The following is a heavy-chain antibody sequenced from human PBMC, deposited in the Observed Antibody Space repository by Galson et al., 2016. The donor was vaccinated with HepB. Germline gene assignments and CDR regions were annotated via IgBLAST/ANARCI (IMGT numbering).Heavy chain of an antibody. J-gene: IGHJ4*02. CDR1: GYTFSDYG. CDR2: ISSNNDNT. Sequence: SVKVSCKASGYTFSDYGITWVRQAPGQGLEWMGWISSNNDNTNYDQEFQDRVTMTTDTSTNTAYMEVTSLRSDDTAVYFCARDLHGGTSFFDFWGQGTLVTVSS. V-gene: IGHV1-18*01. D-gene: IGHD1-26*01. CDR3: ARDLHGGTSFFDF.